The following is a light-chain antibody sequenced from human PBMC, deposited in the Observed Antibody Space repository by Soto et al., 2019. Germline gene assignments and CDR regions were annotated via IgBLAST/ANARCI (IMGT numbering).Light chain of an antibody. V-gene: IGLV2-14*01. CDR2: AVS. Sequence: QSVLTQPASVSGSPGQSITISCTGTSSGVGGYNYVSWYQQHPGKAPKLMIYAVSNRPSGVSNRFSGSKSGNTATLTISGLRAEDEADYYCCSYTVSGTYVFGTGTKVTVL. CDR1: SSGVGGYNY. CDR3: CSYTVSGTYV. J-gene: IGLJ1*01.